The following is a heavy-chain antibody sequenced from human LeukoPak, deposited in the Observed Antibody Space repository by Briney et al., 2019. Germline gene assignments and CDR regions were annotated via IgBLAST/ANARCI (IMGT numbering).Heavy chain of an antibody. CDR1: GYTFTSYD. CDR2: MNPNSGNT. Sequence: ASVKVSCKASGYTFTSYDINWVRQATGQGLEWMGWMNPNSGNTGYAQKFQGRVTITRSTSISTAYMELSSLRSEDTAVYYCARAGLNWNYEDYWGQGTLVTVSS. J-gene: IGHJ4*02. V-gene: IGHV1-8*03. D-gene: IGHD1-7*01. CDR3: ARAGLNWNYEDY.